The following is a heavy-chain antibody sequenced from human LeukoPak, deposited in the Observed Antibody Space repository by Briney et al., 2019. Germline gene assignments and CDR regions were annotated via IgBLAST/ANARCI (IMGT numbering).Heavy chain of an antibody. Sequence: SETLSLTCAVSGYSISSGYYWGWIRQPPGKGLEWIGSICHSGSAYYNPSLKSRVTISVDTSKNQFSLKLSSVTAADTAVYYCARDGDTYYYHSSGYYYEYWGQGTLVTVSS. J-gene: IGHJ4*02. V-gene: IGHV4-38-2*02. CDR2: ICHSGSA. CDR3: ARDGDTYYYHSSGYYYEY. D-gene: IGHD3-22*01. CDR1: GYSISSGYY.